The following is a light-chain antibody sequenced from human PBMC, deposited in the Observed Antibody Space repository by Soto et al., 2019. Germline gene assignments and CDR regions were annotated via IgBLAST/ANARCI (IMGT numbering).Light chain of an antibody. CDR1: QSASNY. V-gene: IGKV3-11*01. CDR3: QQRSNWPPT. J-gene: IGKJ2*01. CDR2: DAS. Sequence: IVLTQSPATLSVSPGERVTLSCRASQSASNYLAWYQQKPGQAPRLLIYDASSRATGIPARFSGGGSGTDFTLTISSLETEDFEVYYCQQRSNWPPTFGQGTKLEIK.